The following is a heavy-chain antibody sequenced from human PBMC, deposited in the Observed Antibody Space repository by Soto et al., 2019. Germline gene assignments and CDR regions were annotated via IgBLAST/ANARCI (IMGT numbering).Heavy chain of an antibody. CDR3: ARGGVVVDLLVYFRLDA. D-gene: IGHD2-15*01. CDR1: GGTFSSYA. Sequence: QVQLVQSGAEVKKPGSSVKVSCKASGGTFSSYAINWVRQAPGQGLEWMGGIIPIFGTTNYAQKFQGRVTITGDYYTRTVDRGRSSLRAEDTAVYDGARGGVVVDLLVYFRLDAWGQGTTVTVSS. V-gene: IGHV1-69*12. J-gene: IGHJ6*02. CDR2: IIPIFGTT.